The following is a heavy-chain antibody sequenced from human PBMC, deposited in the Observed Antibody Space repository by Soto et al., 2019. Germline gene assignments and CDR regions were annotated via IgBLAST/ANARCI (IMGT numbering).Heavy chain of an antibody. CDR3: ARRYDTTVILDV. CDR1: GYSFTSYW. D-gene: IGHD1-1*01. V-gene: IGHV5-10-1*01. Sequence: GESLKISCKGSGYSFTSYWISWVRQMPGKGLEWMGRIDPSESYTNYSPSFQGHVTISVDKSFSTAFLQWSSLKSSDTAMYYCARRYDTTVILDVWGQGTLVTVSA. J-gene: IGHJ4*02. CDR2: IDPSESYT.